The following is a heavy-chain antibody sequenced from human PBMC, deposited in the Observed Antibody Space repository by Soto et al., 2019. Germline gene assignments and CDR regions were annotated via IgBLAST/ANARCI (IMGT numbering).Heavy chain of an antibody. CDR2: ISAYNGNT. J-gene: IGHJ5*02. Sequence: QVQLVQSGAEVKKPGASVKVSCKASGYTFTSYGISWVRQAPGQGLEWMGWISAYNGNTNYAQKLQGRVTMTTDTSTRTAYTELRSLRSDDTAVYYCARETPRGSSRRNRSDPWGQGTLVTVSS. CDR3: ARETPRGSSRRNRSDP. V-gene: IGHV1-18*01. D-gene: IGHD1-26*01. CDR1: GYTFTSYG.